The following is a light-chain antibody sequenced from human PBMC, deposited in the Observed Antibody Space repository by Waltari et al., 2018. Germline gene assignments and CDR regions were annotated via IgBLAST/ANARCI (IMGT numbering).Light chain of an antibody. Sequence: DIQMTQSPSSLPASVGDRVTISCRASQRISSYLNWYQQEPGKAPRLLIYGATSLQSGVPSRFSGSGSGTDFTLTTSSLQPEDFATYYCQQTYKTPRTFGQGTKVDI. CDR3: QQTYKTPRT. CDR1: QRISSY. V-gene: IGKV1-39*01. CDR2: GAT. J-gene: IGKJ1*01.